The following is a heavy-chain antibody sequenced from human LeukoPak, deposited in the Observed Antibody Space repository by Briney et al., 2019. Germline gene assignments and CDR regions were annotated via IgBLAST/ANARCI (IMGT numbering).Heavy chain of an antibody. CDR2: IYPGDSDT. J-gene: IGHJ4*02. CDR3: ARRSGYSSSWYGGLYYFDY. D-gene: IGHD6-13*01. Sequence: GESLKISCKGSGYSFTSYWIGWVRQLPGKGLEWMGIIYPGDSDTRYSPSFQGQVTISADKSISTAYLQWSSLKASDTAMYYCARRSGYSSSWYGGLYYFDYWGQGTLVTVSS. V-gene: IGHV5-51*01. CDR1: GYSFTSYW.